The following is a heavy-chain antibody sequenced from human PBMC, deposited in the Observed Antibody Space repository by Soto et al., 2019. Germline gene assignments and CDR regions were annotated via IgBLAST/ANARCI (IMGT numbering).Heavy chain of an antibody. D-gene: IGHD2-2*01. CDR3: TRHSDDLGYCISTSCYEQPHFDY. V-gene: IGHV3-73*01. CDR2: IRSKANSYAT. J-gene: IGHJ4*02. CDR1: GFTFSVSA. Sequence: GGSLRLSCAASGFTFSVSAMHWVRQASGKGLEWVGRIRSKANSYATAYAASVKGRFTISRDDSKNTAYLQMNSLKTEDTAVYYCTRHSDDLGYCISTSCYEQPHFDYWGQGTLVTVSS.